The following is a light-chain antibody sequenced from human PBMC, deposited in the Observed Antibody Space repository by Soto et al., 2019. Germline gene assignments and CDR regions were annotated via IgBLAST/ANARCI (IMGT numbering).Light chain of an antibody. V-gene: IGKV3-20*01. J-gene: IGKJ5*01. CDR2: GAS. CDR1: ESLSSGF. CDR3: QQYENSPIT. Sequence: EIGLTQSPGILSLSPGERATRSCRASESLSSGFLAWYQQKRGQAPRLLIYGASSRATGIPDRFSGSGSETDLTLTISRLEPEDFAMYYCQQYENSPITFGLGTRLEIK.